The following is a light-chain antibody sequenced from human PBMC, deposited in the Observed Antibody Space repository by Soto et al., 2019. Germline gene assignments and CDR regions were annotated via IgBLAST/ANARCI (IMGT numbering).Light chain of an antibody. V-gene: IGKV1-5*03. CDR3: QQYENYPFT. CDR1: QSIRSW. Sequence: DIQMTQSPSTLSASVGDRVTITCRASQSIRSWLAWYQQKPGKAPKALIYKASSLERGVPSRFSGSGSGTEFTLTISSLQPDDFATYYCQQYENYPFTFGGGTKVEIK. J-gene: IGKJ4*01. CDR2: KAS.